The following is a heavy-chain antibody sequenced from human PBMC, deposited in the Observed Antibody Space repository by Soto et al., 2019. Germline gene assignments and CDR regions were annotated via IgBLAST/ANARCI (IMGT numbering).Heavy chain of an antibody. CDR1: GGSISSGGYS. Sequence: QLQLQESGSGLVKPSQTLSLTCAVSGGSISSGGYSWSWIRQPPGKGLEWIGYIYHSGSTYYNPSLTSRVTISVDRSKNQFSLKLSSVTAADTAVYYCAREYSSSSAAFDIWGQGTMVTVSS. J-gene: IGHJ3*02. D-gene: IGHD6-6*01. CDR2: IYHSGST. CDR3: AREYSSSSAAFDI. V-gene: IGHV4-30-2*01.